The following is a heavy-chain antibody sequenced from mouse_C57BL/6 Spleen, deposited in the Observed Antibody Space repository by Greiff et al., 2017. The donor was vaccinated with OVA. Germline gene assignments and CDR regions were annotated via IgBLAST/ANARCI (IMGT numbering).Heavy chain of an antibody. J-gene: IGHJ4*01. CDR2: IYPGDGDT. CDR3: ARSYYYGSSFYAMDY. V-gene: IGHV1-82*01. Sequence: QVQLQQSGPELVKPGASVKISCKASGYAFSSSWMNWVKQRPGKGLEWIGRIYPGDGDTNNNGKFKGKATLTADKSSSTAYMQLSSLTSEDSAVYFCARSYYYGSSFYAMDYWGQGTSVTVSS. CDR1: GYAFSSSW. D-gene: IGHD1-1*01.